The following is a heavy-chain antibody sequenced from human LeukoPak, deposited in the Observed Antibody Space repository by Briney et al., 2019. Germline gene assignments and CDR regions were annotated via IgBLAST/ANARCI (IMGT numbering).Heavy chain of an antibody. CDR2: ISGSGGST. D-gene: IGHD3-22*01. J-gene: IGHJ4*02. V-gene: IGHV3-23*01. CDR3: AKDVGRDSSGYYYGY. Sequence: GGSLRLSCAASGFTFSSYAMSWVRQAPGKGLEWVSAISGSGGSTYYADSVKSRFTISRDNSKNTLYLQMNSLRAEDTAVYYCAKDVGRDSSGYYYGYWGQGTLVTVSS. CDR1: GFTFSSYA.